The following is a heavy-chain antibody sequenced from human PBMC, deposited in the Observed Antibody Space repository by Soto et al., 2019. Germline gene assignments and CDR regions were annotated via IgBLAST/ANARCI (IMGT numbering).Heavy chain of an antibody. V-gene: IGHV1-69*01. CDR2: IIPVFGAA. CDR1: GGTFSTYT. J-gene: IGHJ4*02. CDR3: ATVLEGADY. Sequence: QVQLVQSGAEVKKPGSSVKVSCKASGGTFSTYTINWVRQAPGQGLEWMGGIIPVFGAANYAQKIPARVTITADESPSTGYMELSSLRSDDTGVYYCATVLEGADYWGQGTLVTVSS. D-gene: IGHD3-16*01.